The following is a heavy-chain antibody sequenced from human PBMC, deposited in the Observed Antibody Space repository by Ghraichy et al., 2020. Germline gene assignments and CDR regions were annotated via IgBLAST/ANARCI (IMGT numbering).Heavy chain of an antibody. CDR2: INTDGTTT. J-gene: IGHJ1*01. V-gene: IGHV3-74*01. Sequence: ETLSLTCAPSGFTFSNCWMHWVRQAPGRGLVWVSRINTDGTTTSYVDSVEGRFTMTRDNAKNTLFLQMNSLRVEDTAVYYCAGAADYESSLSWGRVTLVTVAS. D-gene: IGHD3-22*01. CDR1: GFTFSNCW. CDR3: AGAADYESSLS.